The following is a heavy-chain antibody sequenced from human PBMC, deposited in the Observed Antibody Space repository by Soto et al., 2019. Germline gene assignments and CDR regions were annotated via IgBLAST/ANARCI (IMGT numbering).Heavy chain of an antibody. Sequence: ASVKVSCKASGYTLTSYAIHWVRQAPGQRLEWMGWINAGNGDTKYSQKFQDRVTITRDTSASTAHVELSSLRSEDTAVYYCARSGTTSWPFVYWGQGTLITVSS. D-gene: IGHD2-2*01. CDR3: ARSGTTSWPFVY. CDR2: INAGNGDT. J-gene: IGHJ4*02. CDR1: GYTLTSYA. V-gene: IGHV1-3*01.